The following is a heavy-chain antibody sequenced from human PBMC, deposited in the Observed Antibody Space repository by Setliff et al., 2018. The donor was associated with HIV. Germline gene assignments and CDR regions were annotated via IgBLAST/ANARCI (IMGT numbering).Heavy chain of an antibody. CDR3: ARVLLRTNPLYGVASNWFDP. CDR2: ISPGGNKK. D-gene: IGHD2-8*01. J-gene: IGHJ5*02. Sequence: PGGSLRLSCAASGFTFSDFWMYWVRQAPGKGLEWVANISPGGNKKYYVGSVKGRFTSSRDNAKSSLFLQMSGLRPEDTAVYYCARVLLRTNPLYGVASNWFDPWGQGTLVTVSS. V-gene: IGHV3-7*03. CDR1: GFTFSDFW.